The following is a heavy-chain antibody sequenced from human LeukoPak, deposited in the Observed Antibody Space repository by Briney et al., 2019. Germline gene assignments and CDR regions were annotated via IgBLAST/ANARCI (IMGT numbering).Heavy chain of an antibody. CDR3: ARDRISYYYGMDV. CDR1: GFTFSSYS. Sequence: GGSLRLSCAASGFTFSSYSMNWVRQAPGKGLEWVSSISSSSSYIYYADSVKDRFTISRDNAKNSLYLQMNSLRAEDTAVYYCARDRISYYYGMDVWGQGTTVTVSS. J-gene: IGHJ6*02. V-gene: IGHV3-21*01. CDR2: ISSSSSYI. D-gene: IGHD3-3*02.